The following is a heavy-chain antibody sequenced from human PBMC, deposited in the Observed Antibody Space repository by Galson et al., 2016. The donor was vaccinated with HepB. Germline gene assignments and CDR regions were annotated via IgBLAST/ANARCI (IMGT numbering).Heavy chain of an antibody. CDR1: GFTFSNYW. D-gene: IGHD5-24*01. V-gene: IGHV3-74*01. CDR2: INNAGSNT. Sequence: SLRLSCAASGFTFSNYWMHWVRQAPGKGLVWVAHINNAGSNTNYADSVKGRFTISRDTAKNTLYLQMNSLTVEDTAVYYCARSVARDFDYWGQGILITVSS. CDR3: ARSVARDFDY. J-gene: IGHJ4*02.